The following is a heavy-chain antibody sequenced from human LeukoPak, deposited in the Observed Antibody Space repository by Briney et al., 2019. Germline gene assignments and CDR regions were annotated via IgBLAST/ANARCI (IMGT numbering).Heavy chain of an antibody. CDR1: GFTFSSYA. CDR3: ARAGNYYGDYDY. D-gene: IGHD4-17*01. J-gene: IGHJ4*02. V-gene: IGHV3-23*01. Sequence: GSLRLSCAASGFTFSSYAMSWVRQAPGKGLEWVSTISGSGSVTYYADSVKGRFTISRDNSRNTLYLQMNSLRADDTAVYYCARAGNYYGDYDYWGQGTLVTVSS. CDR2: ISGSGSVT.